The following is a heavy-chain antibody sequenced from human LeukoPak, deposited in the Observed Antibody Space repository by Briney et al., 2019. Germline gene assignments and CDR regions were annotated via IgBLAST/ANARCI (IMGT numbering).Heavy chain of an antibody. CDR3: AKVDGREWPGAHAFDI. J-gene: IGHJ3*02. D-gene: IGHD3-3*01. Sequence: GGSLRLSCAVSGFTFTTYAMTWVRQAPGKGLEWVSAISGSGDGTYYVDSVKGRFTISRDNSKNTLYLQMNSLRAEDTAVYYCAKVDGREWPGAHAFDIWGQGTVVTVSS. V-gene: IGHV3-23*01. CDR2: ISGSGDGT. CDR1: GFTFTTYA.